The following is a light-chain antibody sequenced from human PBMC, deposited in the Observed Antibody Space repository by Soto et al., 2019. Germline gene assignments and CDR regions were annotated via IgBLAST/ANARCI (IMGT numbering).Light chain of an antibody. CDR3: QHYNNWPPWT. Sequence: EIVITQSPATLSVSPGERDTLSCSASQSVSSNLAWYQQKPGQAPRLIIYGASTRATGIPARFSGSGSGTEFTLTISSLQSEDFAVYYCQHYNNWPPWTFGQGTKVDIK. J-gene: IGKJ1*01. CDR1: QSVSSN. CDR2: GAS. V-gene: IGKV3-15*01.